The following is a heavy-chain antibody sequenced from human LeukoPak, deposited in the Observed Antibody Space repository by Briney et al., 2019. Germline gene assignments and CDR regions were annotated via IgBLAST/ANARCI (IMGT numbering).Heavy chain of an antibody. V-gene: IGHV4-34*08. CDR2: INHIGST. D-gene: IGHD6-6*01. CDR3: QYSGSTRAYYMDV. Sequence: GSLRLSCAASGFTFNRNAISWVRQSPGKGLEWIAEINHIGSTKYNPSLKSRVTMSVDTSKNQFSLRLSSVTAADTAVYYCQYSGSTRAYYMDVWGNGTTVTVSS. CDR1: GFTFNRNA. J-gene: IGHJ6*03.